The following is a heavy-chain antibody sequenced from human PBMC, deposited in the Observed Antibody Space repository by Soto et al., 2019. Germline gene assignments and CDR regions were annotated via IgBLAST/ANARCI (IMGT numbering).Heavy chain of an antibody. V-gene: IGHV3-23*01. CDR1: GFTFSSYA. D-gene: IGHD5-18*01. CDR2: ISGSGGSR. Sequence: GGSLRLSCAASGFTFSSYAMSWVRQAPGKGLEWVSLISGSGGSRYYADSVKGRFTISRDNSKNTLYLQMNSLRADDTAVYYCEKVMVKNWLDPSGQGPLVTVSS. CDR3: EKVMVKNWLDP. J-gene: IGHJ5*02.